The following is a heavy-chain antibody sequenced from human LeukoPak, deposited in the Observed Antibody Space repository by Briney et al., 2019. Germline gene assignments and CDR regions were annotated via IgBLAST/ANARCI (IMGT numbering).Heavy chain of an antibody. CDR3: ARGPGQYCGGDCYEQIDY. CDR1: GGTFSSYA. CDR2: IIPIFGTA. V-gene: IGHV1-69*13. Sequence: ASVKVSCKASGGTFSSYAISWVRQAPGQGLEWMGRIIPIFGTANYAQKFQGRVTITADESTSTAYMELSSLRSEDTAVYYCARGPGQYCGGDCYEQIDYWGQGTLVTVSS. D-gene: IGHD2-21*02. J-gene: IGHJ4*02.